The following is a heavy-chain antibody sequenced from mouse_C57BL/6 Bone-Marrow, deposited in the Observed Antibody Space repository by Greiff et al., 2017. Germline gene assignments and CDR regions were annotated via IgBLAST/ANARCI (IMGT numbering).Heavy chain of an antibody. J-gene: IGHJ2*01. Sequence: QVQLKESGAELARPGASVKLSCKASGYTFTSYGISWVKQRTGQGLEWIGEIYPRSGNTYYNETFKGKATRTADKSYSTAYMELRSLTSEDSAVYFCAKLTGYYFDYWGQGTTLTVSS. CDR1: GYTFTSYG. D-gene: IGHD4-1*01. CDR2: IYPRSGNT. CDR3: AKLTGYYFDY. V-gene: IGHV1-81*01.